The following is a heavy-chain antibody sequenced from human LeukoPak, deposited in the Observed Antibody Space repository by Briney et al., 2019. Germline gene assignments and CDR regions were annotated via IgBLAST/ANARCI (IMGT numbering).Heavy chain of an antibody. CDR1: GLTLSHSY. CDR3: ARQGSEIDY. J-gene: IGHJ4*02. V-gene: IGHV3-11*01. CDR2: ISISGDTI. Sequence: GGSLSLSCAASGLTLSHSYMTWTRQAPGKGLEWLSCISISGDTIYYADSVKGRFTVSRDNAENSLYLQMNSLRAEDTAMYYCARQGSEIDYWGQGTLVTVSS.